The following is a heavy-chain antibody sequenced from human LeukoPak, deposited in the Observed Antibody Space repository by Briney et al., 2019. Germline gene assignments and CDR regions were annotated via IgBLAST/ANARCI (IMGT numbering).Heavy chain of an antibody. J-gene: IGHJ4*02. CDR1: GGSISSSSYY. Sequence: SETLSLTXTVSGGSISSSSYYWGWIRQPPGKGLEWIGSIYYSGSTYYNPSLKSRVTISVDTSKNQFSLKLSSVTAADTAVYYCARQGDTAMVYYWGQGTLVTVSS. CDR3: ARQGDTAMVYY. CDR2: IYYSGST. V-gene: IGHV4-39*01. D-gene: IGHD5-18*01.